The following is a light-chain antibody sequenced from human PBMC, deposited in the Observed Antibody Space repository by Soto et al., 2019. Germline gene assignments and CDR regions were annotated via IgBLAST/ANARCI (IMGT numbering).Light chain of an antibody. CDR2: GAS. CDR3: LQYNNWPPVT. V-gene: IGKV3-15*01. CDR1: QSVSGN. Sequence: EIVMTQSPATLSVSPGERATLSCRASQSVSGNLAWYQQKPGQAPRLLIYGASTRATGIPARFSGSGSGTEFTLTNSRLQSEDFAVYYCLQYNNWPPVTFGGGTKVEIK. J-gene: IGKJ4*01.